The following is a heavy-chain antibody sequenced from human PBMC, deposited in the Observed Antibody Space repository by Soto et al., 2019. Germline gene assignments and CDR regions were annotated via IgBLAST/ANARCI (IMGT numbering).Heavy chain of an antibody. CDR2: IAGNGGIL. J-gene: IGHJ4*02. CDR1: GFTFSNYV. D-gene: IGHD6-19*01. Sequence: LRLSCVAPGFTFSNYVMSWVRQAPGKGLECVAAIAGNGGILYYTDSVKGRFSISRDNSKNTLHLQMNSLRAEDTAVYYCARRQFFSFDSWGQGILVTVSS. V-gene: IGHV3-23*01. CDR3: ARRQFFSFDS.